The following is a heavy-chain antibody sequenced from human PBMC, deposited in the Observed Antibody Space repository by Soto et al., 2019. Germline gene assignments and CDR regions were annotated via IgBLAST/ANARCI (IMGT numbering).Heavy chain of an antibody. CDR1: GYSFTKYG. D-gene: IGHD2-2*01. Sequence: GASVKVSCKTSGYSFTKYGLHWVRQAPGQRLEWMGWINPGNGDTKYSQKFQGRVTITRDTSATTAYMELGSLRSEDSAVFYCARTDCSSTSCYNYYYYGMDVWGQGTTVTVS. CDR2: INPGNGDT. J-gene: IGHJ6*02. CDR3: ARTDCSSTSCYNYYYYGMDV. V-gene: IGHV1-3*01.